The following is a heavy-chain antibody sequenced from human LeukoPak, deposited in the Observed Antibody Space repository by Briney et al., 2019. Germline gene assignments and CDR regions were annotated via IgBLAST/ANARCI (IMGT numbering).Heavy chain of an antibody. D-gene: IGHD3-22*01. CDR3: AKDMYYYDSSGYYQGAFDI. V-gene: IGHV3-74*01. Sequence: GSLRLSCAASGFTFNDYWMHWVRQAPGKGLVWVSRINSDGTTTSYADSVKGRFTISRDNAKNSLYLQMNSLRAEDAALYYCAKDMYYYDSSGYYQGAFDIWGQGTMVTVSS. CDR1: GFTFNDYW. CDR2: INSDGTTT. J-gene: IGHJ3*02.